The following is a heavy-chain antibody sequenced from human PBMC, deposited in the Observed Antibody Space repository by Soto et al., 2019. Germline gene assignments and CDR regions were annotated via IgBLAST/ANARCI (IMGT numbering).Heavy chain of an antibody. V-gene: IGHV4-38-2*01. D-gene: IGHD3-22*01. CDR3: VRSTFYYDTSENYYPAYFDF. CDR2: IYLSGST. Sequence: PSETLSLTCAVSGYSVTSGHYWGWIRQPQGKGLEWIGGIYLSGSTHYNPSLRNRVTVSLDPSKNQFSPELTSVTAADMAVYYCVRSTFYYDTSENYYPAYFDFWGQGALVTVSS. J-gene: IGHJ4*02. CDR1: GYSVTSGHY.